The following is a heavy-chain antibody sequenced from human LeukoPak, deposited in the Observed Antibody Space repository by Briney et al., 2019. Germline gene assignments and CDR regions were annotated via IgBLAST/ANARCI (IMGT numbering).Heavy chain of an antibody. V-gene: IGHV4-31*03. Sequence: SQTLSLTCTVSGGSISSSGYYWSWLRQHPGKGLEWFGYIYYSGTTYYKPSLKSRVTISVDTSKNQFSLKLFSVTAADTAVYYCAREDYYDSSGYLDYWGQGTLVTVSS. CDR1: GGSISSSGYY. D-gene: IGHD3-22*01. J-gene: IGHJ4*02. CDR2: IYYSGTT. CDR3: AREDYYDSSGYLDY.